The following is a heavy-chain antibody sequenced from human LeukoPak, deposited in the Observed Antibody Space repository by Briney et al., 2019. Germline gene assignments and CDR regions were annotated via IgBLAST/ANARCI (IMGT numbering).Heavy chain of an antibody. V-gene: IGHV1-46*01. CDR2: INPSGGST. CDR1: GYTFTSYY. J-gene: IGHJ6*04. CDR3: ARGRLGFGYYYGMDV. Sequence: ASVKVSCKASGYTFTSYYMHWVRQAPGQGLEWMGIINPSGGSTSYAQKFQGRVTMTRDTSTSTVYMELSSLRSEDTAVYYCARGRLGFGYYYGMDVWGKGTTVTVSS. D-gene: IGHD3-10*01.